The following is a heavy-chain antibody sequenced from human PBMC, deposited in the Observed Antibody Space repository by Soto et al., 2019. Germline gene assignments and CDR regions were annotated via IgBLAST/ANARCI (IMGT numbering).Heavy chain of an antibody. CDR3: ARGGGRGEWSLGYYYYYGMDV. D-gene: IGHD3-3*01. Sequence: SETLSLTCTVSGGSISSGGYYWSWIRQHPGKGLEWIGYIYYSGTTYYNPSLKSRVTISVDTSKNQFSLKLSSVTAADTAVHYCARGGGRGEWSLGYYYYYGMDVWGQGTTVTVSS. CDR1: GGSISSGGYY. CDR2: IYYSGTT. V-gene: IGHV4-30-4*01. J-gene: IGHJ6*02.